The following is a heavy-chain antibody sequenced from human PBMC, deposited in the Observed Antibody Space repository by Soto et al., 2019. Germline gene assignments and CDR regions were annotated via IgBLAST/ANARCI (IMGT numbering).Heavy chain of an antibody. J-gene: IGHJ6*01. CDR1: GRAISSGDYY. CDR2: IYYSGTT. D-gene: IGHD4-17*01. CDR3: ARASTVVTDV. Sequence: QVQLQESVPGLVKPSQTLSLTCTVSGRAISSGDYYWSWIRQPPGKVLEWIGHIYYSGTTYYNPSFKRRVIISVDTSKNHFALKLTSVTAADTAVYYCARASTVVTDVWGQGTTVTVSS. V-gene: IGHV4-30-4*01.